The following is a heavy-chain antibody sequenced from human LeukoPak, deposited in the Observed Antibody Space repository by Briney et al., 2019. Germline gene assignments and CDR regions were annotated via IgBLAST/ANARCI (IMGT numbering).Heavy chain of an antibody. Sequence: GGSLRLSCAASGFTFSSYSMNWVRQAPGKGLEWVSSISSSSSYIYYADSVKGRFTISRDNAKNSLYLQMNSLRAEDTAVYYCARDATAMAKGFDYWGQGTLATVSS. CDR1: GFTFSSYS. V-gene: IGHV3-21*01. CDR3: ARDATAMAKGFDY. J-gene: IGHJ4*02. D-gene: IGHD5-18*01. CDR2: ISSSSSYI.